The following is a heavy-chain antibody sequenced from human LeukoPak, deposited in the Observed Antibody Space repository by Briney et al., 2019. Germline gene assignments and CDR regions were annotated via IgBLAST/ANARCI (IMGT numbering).Heavy chain of an antibody. Sequence: SETLSLTCAVSGGSLSSYYWSWVRQPPGKGREWIGYIYYSALTNHNPSLNSRLTISVHPSKNQFSLKLSSVPAAHTAMYYCARDGGSSWDFDYWGQGTLVTLSS. CDR1: GGSLSSYY. CDR3: ARDGGSSWDFDY. D-gene: IGHD6-13*01. J-gene: IGHJ4*02. CDR2: IYYSALT. V-gene: IGHV4-59*01.